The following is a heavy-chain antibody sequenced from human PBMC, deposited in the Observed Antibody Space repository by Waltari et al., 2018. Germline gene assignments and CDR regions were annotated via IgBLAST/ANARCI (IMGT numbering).Heavy chain of an antibody. CDR1: GFTFSRYS. CDR3: ARGVGGSAGWYYYGMDV. CDR2: ISSSRSYI. Sequence: EVQLVESGGGLVKPGGSLRLSCAASGFTFSRYSMNWVRQAPGKGLEWVSCISSSRSYIYYADSVKGRFTISRDNAKNSLYLEMNSLRAEDTAVYYCARGVGGSAGWYYYGMDVWGQGTTVTVSS. V-gene: IGHV3-21*01. D-gene: IGHD1-26*01. J-gene: IGHJ6*02.